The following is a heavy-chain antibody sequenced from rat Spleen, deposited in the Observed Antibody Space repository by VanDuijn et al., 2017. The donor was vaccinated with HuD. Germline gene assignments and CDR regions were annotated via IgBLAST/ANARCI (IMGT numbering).Heavy chain of an antibody. CDR3: ARHPYNNYFDY. V-gene: IGHV5-17*01. J-gene: IGHJ2*01. CDR2: IIYDGSST. Sequence: EVQLVESGGGLVQPGRSLKLSCAASGFTFSDYAMAWVRQAPKKGLEWVATIIYDGSSTYYRDSVKGRFTISRDNAKSTLYLQMDSLRSEDTATYYCARHPYNNYFDYWGQGVMVAVSS. CDR1: GFTFSDYA. D-gene: IGHD1-10*01.